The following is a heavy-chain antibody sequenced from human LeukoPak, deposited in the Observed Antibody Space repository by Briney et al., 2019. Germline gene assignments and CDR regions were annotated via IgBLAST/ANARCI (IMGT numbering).Heavy chain of an antibody. Sequence: SETLSLTCAVYGGSFSGYYWSWIRQPPGKGLEWIGEINHSGSTNYNPSLKSRVTISGDRSKNQFSLKLRSVTAAGTAVYYCARGGSSWGKTFDYWGQGTLVTVSS. V-gene: IGHV4-34*01. CDR1: GGSFSGYY. CDR3: ARGGSSWGKTFDY. CDR2: INHSGST. J-gene: IGHJ4*01. D-gene: IGHD6-13*01.